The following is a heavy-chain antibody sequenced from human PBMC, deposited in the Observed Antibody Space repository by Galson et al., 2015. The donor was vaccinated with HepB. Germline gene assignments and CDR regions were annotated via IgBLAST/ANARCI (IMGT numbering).Heavy chain of an antibody. Sequence: SLRLSCAASGFTFSSYAMSWVRQAPGKGLEWVSAISGSGGSTYYADSVKGRFTISRDNSKNTLYLQMNSLRAEDTAVYYCAKDSFLQSGNPLGFDYWGQGTLVTVSS. CDR2: ISGSGGST. V-gene: IGHV3-23*01. D-gene: IGHD4-23*01. CDR1: GFTFSSYA. J-gene: IGHJ4*02. CDR3: AKDSFLQSGNPLGFDY.